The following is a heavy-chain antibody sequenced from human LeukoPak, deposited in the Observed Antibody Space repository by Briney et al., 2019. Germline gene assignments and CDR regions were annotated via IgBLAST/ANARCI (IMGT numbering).Heavy chain of an antibody. J-gene: IGHJ6*03. CDR2: INWNGGST. CDR3: AREHYNYYMDV. Sequence: GGSLRLSCAASGFTFDGYGMNWVRQAPGKGLEWVSSINWNGGSTGYAAYVKGRFTISRDNAENSLYLQMNSLRVEDTALYYCAREHYNYYMDVWGKGTTVTVSS. CDR1: GFTFDGYG. V-gene: IGHV3-20*04.